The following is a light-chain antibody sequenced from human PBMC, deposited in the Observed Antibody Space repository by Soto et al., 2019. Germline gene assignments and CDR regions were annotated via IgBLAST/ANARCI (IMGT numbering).Light chain of an antibody. CDR1: QSIASN. CDR2: GAF. Sequence: EIVLTQSPATLSVARGERATLSCRTSQSIASNLAWYQQKPGQAPSLLIYGAFIRAPGFPVRFRGTGSGSEFPLTFSRLQSEDGATYYCQQYDNSPYPFGQGTKVDI. J-gene: IGKJ1*01. V-gene: IGKV3-15*01. CDR3: QQYDNSPYP.